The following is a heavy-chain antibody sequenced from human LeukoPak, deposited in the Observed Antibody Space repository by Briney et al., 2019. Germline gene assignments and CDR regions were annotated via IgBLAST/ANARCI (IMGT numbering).Heavy chain of an antibody. CDR3: AREESNYYDSSGPRDY. D-gene: IGHD3-22*01. V-gene: IGHV3-48*03. J-gene: IGHJ4*02. CDR1: GFTLSSYE. Sequence: GGSLRLSCAASGFTLSSYEMNWVRQAPGKGLEWVSYISSSGSTIYYADSVKGRFTISRDNAKNSLYLQMNSLRAEDTAVYYCAREESNYYDSSGPRDYWGQGTLVTVSS. CDR2: ISSSGSTI.